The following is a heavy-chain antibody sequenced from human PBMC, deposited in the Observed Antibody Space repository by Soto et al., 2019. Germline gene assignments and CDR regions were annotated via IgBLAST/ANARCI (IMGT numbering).Heavy chain of an antibody. D-gene: IGHD3-22*01. V-gene: IGHV4-4*08. CDR1: GGSISSYY. Sequence: SETLSLTCTVSGGSISSYYWSWIRQPPGKGLEWIAYMYSGGNTNYNPSLKGRFTISRDNAKNTLYLQMNSLRAEDTAVYYCARDPHYYYDSSGYYDYWGQGTLVTVSS. CDR2: MYSGGNT. J-gene: IGHJ4*02. CDR3: ARDPHYYYDSSGYYDY.